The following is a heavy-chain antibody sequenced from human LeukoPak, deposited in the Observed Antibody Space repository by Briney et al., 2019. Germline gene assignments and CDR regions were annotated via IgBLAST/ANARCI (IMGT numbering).Heavy chain of an antibody. Sequence: PSETLSLTCAVYGGSFSGYYWSWIRQPPGKGLEWLGEINHSGSTNYNPSLKSRVTISVDTSKNQFSLKLSSVTAADTAVYYCARGFAGVGATTDYWGQGTLVTVSS. V-gene: IGHV4-34*01. CDR1: GGSFSGYY. D-gene: IGHD1-26*01. J-gene: IGHJ4*02. CDR3: ARGFAGVGATTDY. CDR2: INHSGST.